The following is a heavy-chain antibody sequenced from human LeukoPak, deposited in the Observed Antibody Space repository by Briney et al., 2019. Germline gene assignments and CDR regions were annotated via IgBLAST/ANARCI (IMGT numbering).Heavy chain of an antibody. CDR3: ARDPRIAVAGTIFFYYYGMDV. J-gene: IGHJ6*02. CDR2: IKQDGSEK. CDR1: GFTFSSYA. V-gene: IGHV3-7*03. Sequence: GRSLRLSCAASGFTFSSYAMHWVRQAPGKGLEWVANIKQDGSEKYYVDSVKGRFTISRDNAKNSLYLQMNSLRAEDTAVYYCARDPRIAVAGTIFFYYYGMDVWGQGTTVTVSS. D-gene: IGHD6-19*01.